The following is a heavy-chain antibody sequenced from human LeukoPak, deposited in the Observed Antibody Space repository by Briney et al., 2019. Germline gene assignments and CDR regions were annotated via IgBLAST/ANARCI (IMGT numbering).Heavy chain of an antibody. D-gene: IGHD6-13*01. CDR3: AKGMSSWYYDY. CDR1: GITFSNFA. CDR2: ITGGGGAT. Sequence: GGSLRLSCAASGITFSNFAMGWVRQSPGKGLEWVSAITGGGGATYYADSVKGRFTISRDNSKNTLYLQMNSLRAEDTAIYYCAKGMSSWYYDYWGQGTLVTVSS. V-gene: IGHV3-23*01. J-gene: IGHJ4*02.